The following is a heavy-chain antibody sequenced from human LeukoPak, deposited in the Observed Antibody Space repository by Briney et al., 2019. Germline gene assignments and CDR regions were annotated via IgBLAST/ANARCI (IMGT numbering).Heavy chain of an antibody. Sequence: SETLSLTCTVSGGSISSYYWSWIRQPPGKGLEWLGYIYYSGSTNYNPSLKSRVTISVDTSKNQFSLKLSSVTAADTAVYYCARDAPVRYSGSYFDYWGQGTLVTVSS. CDR2: IYYSGST. D-gene: IGHD1-26*01. CDR3: ARDAPVRYSGSYFDY. J-gene: IGHJ4*02. V-gene: IGHV4-59*01. CDR1: GGSISSYY.